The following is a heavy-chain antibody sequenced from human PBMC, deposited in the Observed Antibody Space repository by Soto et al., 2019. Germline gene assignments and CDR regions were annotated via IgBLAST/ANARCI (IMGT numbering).Heavy chain of an antibody. J-gene: IGHJ4*02. CDR1: GGTFSSYA. CDR3: ASLGADGSALYYFDY. CDR2: IIPIFGTA. V-gene: IGHV1-69*13. Sequence: SVKVSCKASGGTFSSYAISWVRQAPGQGLEWMGGIIPIFGTANYAQKFQGRVTITADESTSTAYMELSSLRSEDTAVYYCASLGADGSALYYFDYWGQGTLVTVSS. D-gene: IGHD1-26*01.